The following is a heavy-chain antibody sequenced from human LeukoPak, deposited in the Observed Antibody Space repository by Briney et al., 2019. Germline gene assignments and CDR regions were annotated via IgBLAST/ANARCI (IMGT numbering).Heavy chain of an antibody. D-gene: IGHD3-22*01. CDR2: ISSSSSTI. CDR3: AKCGGKYYDSSGYNRYLDY. J-gene: IGHJ4*02. CDR1: GFTFSDYY. Sequence: GGSLRLSCAASGFTFSDYYMSWIRQAPGKGLEWVSYISSSSSTIYYADSVKGRFTISRDNAKNSLYLQMNSLRAEDTAVYYCAKCGGKYYDSSGYNRYLDYWGQGTLVTVSS. V-gene: IGHV3-11*01.